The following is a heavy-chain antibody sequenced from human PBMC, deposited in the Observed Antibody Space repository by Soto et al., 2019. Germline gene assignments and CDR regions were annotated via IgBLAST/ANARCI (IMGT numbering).Heavy chain of an antibody. Sequence: SETLSLTCTVSGASINNSNFYWGWVRQPPGKGLEWIGTVYSGGSTSYNPSLQSRLIISVGTSKNYVSLKLDSLTAADTALYYCAGIDYDFRRSFSDYWGHGFLVTV. J-gene: IGHJ4*01. V-gene: IGHV4-39*02. CDR2: VYSGGST. CDR1: GASINNSNFY. D-gene: IGHD3-3*01. CDR3: AGIDYDFRRSFSDY.